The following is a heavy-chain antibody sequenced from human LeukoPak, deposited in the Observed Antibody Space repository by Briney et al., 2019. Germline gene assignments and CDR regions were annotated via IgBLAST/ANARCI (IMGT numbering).Heavy chain of an antibody. CDR2: LKPDGSDE. J-gene: IGHJ5*02. V-gene: IGHV3-7*01. Sequence: GGSLRLSCTASGFSSSSHRMSWVRQAPGKGLEWVATLKPDGSDENYVDSVKGRFTISRDNGKNSLYLQMRSLRADDTAVYYCVTGGHYSGSWGQGSLVTVSS. CDR3: VTGGHYSGS. D-gene: IGHD3-3*01. CDR1: GFSSSSHR.